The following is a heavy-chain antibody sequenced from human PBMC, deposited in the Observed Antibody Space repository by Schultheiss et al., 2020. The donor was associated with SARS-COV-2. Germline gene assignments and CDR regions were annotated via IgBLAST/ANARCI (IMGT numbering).Heavy chain of an antibody. CDR1: GGSISSSSYY. Sequence: SETLSLTCTVSGGSISSSSYYWGWIRQPPGKGLEWIGSIYYSGSTYYNPSLKSRVTISVDTSKNQFSLKLSSVTAADTAVYYCARERGSGWGFDYWGQGTLVTVSS. J-gene: IGHJ4*02. D-gene: IGHD6-19*01. CDR3: ARERGSGWGFDY. V-gene: IGHV4-39*01. CDR2: IYYSGST.